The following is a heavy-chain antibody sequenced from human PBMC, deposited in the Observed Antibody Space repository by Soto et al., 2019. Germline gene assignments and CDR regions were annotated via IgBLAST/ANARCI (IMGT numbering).Heavy chain of an antibody. J-gene: IGHJ4*02. CDR1: GGSFSGYY. D-gene: IGHD6-6*01. CDR3: ARAGARDLDY. V-gene: IGHV4-34*01. CDR2: INHSGST. Sequence: SETLSLTCAVYGGSFSGYYWSWIRQPPGKGLEWIGEINHSGSTNYNPSLKSRVTISVDTSKNQFSLKLSSVTAADTAVYYCARAGARDLDYWGQGTLVTVS.